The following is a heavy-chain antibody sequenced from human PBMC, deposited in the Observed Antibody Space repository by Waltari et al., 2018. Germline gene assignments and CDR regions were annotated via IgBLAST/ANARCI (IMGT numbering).Heavy chain of an antibody. D-gene: IGHD6-19*01. CDR1: GFTVSSNY. CDR2: ICRGGST. Sequence: EVQLVESGGGLIQTGGSLRLSCAASGFTVSSNYMSWVRPAPGRGVEWVCVICRGGSTYYADLVKGRIPTSRDKSKNTLYLQMNSLRAEDTAGDYCARDSSGWPKQNDYWGQGTLVTVSS. V-gene: IGHV3-53*01. CDR3: ARDSSGWPKQNDY. J-gene: IGHJ4*02.